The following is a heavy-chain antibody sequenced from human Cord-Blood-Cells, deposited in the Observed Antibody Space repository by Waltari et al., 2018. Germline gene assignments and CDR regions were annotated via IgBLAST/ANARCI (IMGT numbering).Heavy chain of an antibody. Sequence: LQLQASGPGLVKPSDTLSLTCTGSGGSISSSSYYWGWIRQPPGKGLEWIGSIYYSGSTYYNPSLKSRVTISVDTSKNQFSLKLSSVTAADTAVYYCGSAAAFLIDYWGQGTLVTVSS. V-gene: IGHV4-39*01. D-gene: IGHD2-2*01. CDR2: IYYSGST. J-gene: IGHJ4*02. CDR3: GSAAAFLIDY. CDR1: GGSISSSSYY.